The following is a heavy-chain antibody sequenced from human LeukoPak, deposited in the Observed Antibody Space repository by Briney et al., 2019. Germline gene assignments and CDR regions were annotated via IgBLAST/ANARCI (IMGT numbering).Heavy chain of an antibody. CDR1: GYSISSGYY. J-gene: IGHJ4*02. CDR3: ARDIVVVPAAQDY. CDR2: IYHSGST. Sequence: SETLSLTCAVSGYSISSGYYWGWIRQPPGKGLEGIGSIYHSGSTYYNPSLKSRVTISVDTSKNHFSLKLSSVTAADTAVYYCARDIVVVPAAQDYWGQGTLVTVSS. V-gene: IGHV4-38-2*02. D-gene: IGHD2-2*01.